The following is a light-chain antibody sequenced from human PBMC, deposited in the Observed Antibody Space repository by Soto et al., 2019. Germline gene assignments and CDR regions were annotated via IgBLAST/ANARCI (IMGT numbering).Light chain of an antibody. CDR1: QSVSSN. CDR2: GAS. J-gene: IGKJ5*01. CDR3: QQYNNWPPYT. V-gene: IGKV3-15*01. Sequence: EIVMTQSPATLSVSPGERATLSCRASQSVSSNLAWYQQKPGQAPRLLIYGASTRATGIPARFSGRGSGTEFTLTISSLQSEDFAVYYCQQYNNWPPYTFG.